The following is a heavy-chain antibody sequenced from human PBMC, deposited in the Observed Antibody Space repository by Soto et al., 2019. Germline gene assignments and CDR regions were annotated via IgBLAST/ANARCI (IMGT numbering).Heavy chain of an antibody. CDR3: AAELGFGKLSVV. CDR1: GDTFKNCV. J-gene: IGHJ6*02. Sequence: QVQVVQSGVEVRRPGSSVKVSCKASGDTFKNCVISWVRQAPGQGLEWMGGIIPLFGTTDFAQRSQGRLTITTEESTTTAYMELSRLRSEDTATYYCAAELGFGKLSVVWGQGTTVIVSS. D-gene: IGHD3-10*01. V-gene: IGHV1-69*01. CDR2: IIPLFGTT.